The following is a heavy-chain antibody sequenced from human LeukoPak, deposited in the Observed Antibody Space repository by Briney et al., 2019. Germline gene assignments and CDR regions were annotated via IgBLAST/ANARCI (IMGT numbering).Heavy chain of an antibody. D-gene: IGHD6-19*01. V-gene: IGHV3-21*01. CDR2: ISSSSSYI. CDR3: ARVLYSSGSLDY. CDR1: GFTFSSYS. Sequence: GGSLRLSCAASGFTFSSYSMNWVRQAPGKGLEWVSSISSSSSYIYYADSVKGRFTISRDNAKNSLCLQMNSLRAEDTAVYYCARVLYSSGSLDYWGQGTLVTVSS. J-gene: IGHJ4*02.